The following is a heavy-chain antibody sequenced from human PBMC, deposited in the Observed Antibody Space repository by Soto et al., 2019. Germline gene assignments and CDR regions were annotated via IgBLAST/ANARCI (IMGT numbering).Heavy chain of an antibody. CDR1: GYIFTDYY. Sequence: ASVKVSCKASGYIFTDYYIHWVRQAPGQGLEWMAWINPTSGGTNSARKFRGRVTMTTDTSTSTAHLELNGLTSDDTAVYFCANTGTRGNTGSFSIWGQGTKVTVSS. CDR3: ANTGTRGNTGSFSI. D-gene: IGHD5-12*01. V-gene: IGHV1-2*07. J-gene: IGHJ3*02. CDR2: INPTSGGT.